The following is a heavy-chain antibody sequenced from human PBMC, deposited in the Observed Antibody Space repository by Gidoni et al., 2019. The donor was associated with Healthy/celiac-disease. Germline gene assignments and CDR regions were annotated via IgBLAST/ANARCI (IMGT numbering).Heavy chain of an antibody. CDR3: ARGGNGDYSWFDP. Sequence: QVQLQQWGAGLLKPSETLSLTCAVYGGSFSGYYWSWIRQPPGKGLEWIVEINHSGSTNYNPSLKSRVTISVDTSKNQFSLKLSSVTAADTAVYYCARGGNGDYSWFDPWGQGTLVTVSS. D-gene: IGHD4-17*01. V-gene: IGHV4-34*01. CDR1: GGSFSGYY. CDR2: INHSGST. J-gene: IGHJ5*02.